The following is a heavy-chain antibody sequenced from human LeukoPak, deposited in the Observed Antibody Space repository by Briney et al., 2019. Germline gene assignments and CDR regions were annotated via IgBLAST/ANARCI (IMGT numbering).Heavy chain of an antibody. CDR1: GYTFTGHY. V-gene: IGHV1-2*02. Sequence: ASVNVSCKASGYTFTGHYMHWVRQAPAHGLEWMGLINPNIGDTNYAQKSQGRVNMIRDSSTSTAYMELSRLRSDDTAVYYCARGSRACGMGATFYCYYYMDVWGKGTTVTIS. CDR3: ARGSRACGMGATFYCYYYMDV. D-gene: IGHD1-26*01. CDR2: INPNIGDT. J-gene: IGHJ6*03.